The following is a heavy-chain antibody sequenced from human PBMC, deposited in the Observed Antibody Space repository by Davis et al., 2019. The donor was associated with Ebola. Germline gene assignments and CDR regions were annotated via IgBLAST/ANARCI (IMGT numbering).Heavy chain of an antibody. CDR1: GFTFRSHS. D-gene: IGHD4-23*01. V-gene: IGHV3-30*18. J-gene: IGHJ4*02. Sequence: GESLKISCAASGFTFRSHSIHWVRQAPGKGLGWVAVILSDGSEKYYADSVKGRFTLSRDNSKNTLYLEMNSLRVEDTAVYYCAKEDGGNSQIDYWGQGTLVTVSS. CDR3: AKEDGGNSQIDY. CDR2: ILSDGSEK.